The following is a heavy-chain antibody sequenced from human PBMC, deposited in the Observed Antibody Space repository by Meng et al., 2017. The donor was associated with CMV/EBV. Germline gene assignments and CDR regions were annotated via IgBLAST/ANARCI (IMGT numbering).Heavy chain of an antibody. CDR1: GYTFTSYD. Sequence: ASVKVSCKASGYTFTSYDINWVRQATGQGLEWMGWMNPHSGNTGYAQKFQGRVTMTRNTSISTAYMELSSLRSEDTAVYYCASELFCSSTSCWWGQGTLVTVSS. CDR2: MNPHSGNT. J-gene: IGHJ4*02. CDR3: ASELFCSSTSCW. V-gene: IGHV1-8*01. D-gene: IGHD2-2*01.